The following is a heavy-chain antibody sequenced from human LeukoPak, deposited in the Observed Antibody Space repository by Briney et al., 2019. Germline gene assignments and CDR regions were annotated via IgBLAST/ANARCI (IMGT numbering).Heavy chain of an antibody. Sequence: SETLSLTCTVSGGSISSSTYYWGWIRQPPGKGLEWIGGIHYSGSTHYNPSLKSRVTISVDTSKNQFSLKLSSVTAADTAVYYCARLFDYWGQGTLVTVSS. V-gene: IGHV4-39*01. CDR3: ARLFDY. CDR1: GGSISSSTYY. CDR2: IHYSGST. J-gene: IGHJ4*02.